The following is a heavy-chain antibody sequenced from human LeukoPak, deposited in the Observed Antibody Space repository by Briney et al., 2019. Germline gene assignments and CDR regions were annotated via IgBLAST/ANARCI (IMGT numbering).Heavy chain of an antibody. Sequence: GGSLRLSCAASGFTFTTYWMSWVRQAPGKGLEWVANIKQDGTEKYYADSVKGRFTISRDNAKNSLYLQMNSLRAEDTAVYYCARGSDYYYYMDVWGKGTTVTVSS. CDR1: GFTFTTYW. CDR2: IKQDGTEK. V-gene: IGHV3-7*01. J-gene: IGHJ6*03. CDR3: ARGSDYYYYMDV.